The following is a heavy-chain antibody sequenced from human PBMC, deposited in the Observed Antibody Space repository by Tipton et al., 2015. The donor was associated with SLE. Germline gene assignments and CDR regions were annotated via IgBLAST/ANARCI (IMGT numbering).Heavy chain of an antibody. J-gene: IGHJ3*02. CDR1: GFTFSSYW. Sequence: LRLSCAASGFTFSSYWMSWVRQAPGKGLEWIGYIYYSGSTNYNPSLKSRVTISVDTSKNQFSLKLSSVTAADTAVYYCAREGSGYAPSAFDIWGQGTMVTVSS. CDR3: AREGSGYAPSAFDI. V-gene: IGHV4-59*01. CDR2: IYYSGST. D-gene: IGHD5-12*01.